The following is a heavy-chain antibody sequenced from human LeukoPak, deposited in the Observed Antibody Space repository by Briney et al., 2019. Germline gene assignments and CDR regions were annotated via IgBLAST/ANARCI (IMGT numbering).Heavy chain of an antibody. V-gene: IGHV4-4*07. CDR3: ARDGYFDWSYYFDY. Sequence: PSETLSLTCTVSGGSNSSYYWSWIRQPAGKGLEWIGRIYTSGSTNYNPSLKSRVTMSVDTSKNQFSLKLSSVTAADTAVYYCARDGYFDWSYYFDYWGQGTLVTVSS. J-gene: IGHJ4*02. CDR1: GGSNSSYY. CDR2: IYTSGST. D-gene: IGHD3-9*01.